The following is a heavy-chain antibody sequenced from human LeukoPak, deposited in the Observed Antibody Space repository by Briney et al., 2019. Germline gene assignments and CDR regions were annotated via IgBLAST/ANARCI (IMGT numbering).Heavy chain of an antibody. CDR1: GFTFSDYP. V-gene: IGHV3-21*01. CDR3: ARDGT. D-gene: IGHD1-26*01. Sequence: GGSLRLSCTTSGFTFSDYPMNWVRQAPGKGLEWVSFISASGTSIYYADSVRGRFTISRDNAKNSLYLQMNSLRAEDTAVYYCARDGTWGPGTLVTVSS. CDR2: ISASGTSI. J-gene: IGHJ5*02.